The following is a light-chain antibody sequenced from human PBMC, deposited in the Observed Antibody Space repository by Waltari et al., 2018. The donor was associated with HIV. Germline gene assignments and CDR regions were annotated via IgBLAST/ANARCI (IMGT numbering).Light chain of an antibody. J-gene: IGLJ3*02. CDR2: VDN. CDR1: NIGSKS. V-gene: IGLV3-21*04. CDR3: QVWDTTTDQWV. Sequence: SYVLTQPPSVSVDPGETARITCWGTNIGSKSVQWYQQKPGQAPVLVIYVDNDRPSGIPERFSGSSSGNTATLTISRVEAGDEADYYCQVWDTTTDQWVFGGGTELAVL.